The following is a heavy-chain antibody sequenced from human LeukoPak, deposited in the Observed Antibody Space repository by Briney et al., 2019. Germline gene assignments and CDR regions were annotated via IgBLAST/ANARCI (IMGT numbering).Heavy chain of an antibody. CDR2: INHSGST. V-gene: IGHV4-34*01. CDR1: GGSFSGYY. J-gene: IGHJ4*02. D-gene: IGHD2-2*01. CDR3: ARHKRPAVGYFDY. Sequence: PSETLSLTCAVYGGSFSGYYWSWIRQPPGKGLEWIGEINHSGSTNYNPSLKSRVTISVDTSKNQFSLKLSSVTAADTAVYYCARHKRPAVGYFDYWGQGTLVTVSS.